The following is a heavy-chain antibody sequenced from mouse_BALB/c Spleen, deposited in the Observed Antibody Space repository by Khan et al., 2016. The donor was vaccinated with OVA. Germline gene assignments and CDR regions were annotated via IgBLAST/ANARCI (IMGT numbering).Heavy chain of an antibody. CDR1: GYTFTTYW. Sequence: VQLQQSGAELAKPGASVKMSCKASGYTFTTYWMHWIKQRPGQGLEWIGYINPTSGYTDYNEKFKDRATLSAEKSSSTAYMQLTSLTSEDSAVYYCTRDRMDYWGQGTTLTVSS. J-gene: IGHJ2*01. V-gene: IGHV1-7*01. CDR3: TRDRMDY. CDR2: INPTSGYT.